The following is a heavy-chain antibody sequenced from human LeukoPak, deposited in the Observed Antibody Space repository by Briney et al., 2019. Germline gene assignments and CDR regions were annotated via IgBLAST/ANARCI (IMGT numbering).Heavy chain of an antibody. CDR3: ARDCSGGSCWVGSDEVDY. D-gene: IGHD2-15*01. V-gene: IGHV1-69*04. Sequence: GASVKVSCKASGYTFTSYYMHWVRQAPGQGLEWMGRIIPILGIANYAQKFQGRVTITADKSTSTAYMELSSLRSEDTAVYYCARDCSGGSCWVGSDEVDYWGQGTLVTVSS. CDR2: IIPILGIA. CDR1: GYTFTSYY. J-gene: IGHJ4*02.